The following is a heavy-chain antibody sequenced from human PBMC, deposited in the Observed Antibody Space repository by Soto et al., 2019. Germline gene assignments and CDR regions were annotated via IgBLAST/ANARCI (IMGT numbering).Heavy chain of an antibody. Sequence: PGGSLRLSCAASGFTFSDYGIHWVRQAPGKGLEWVAVIWYDGSNKYYADSVKGRFTISRDNSKNTLYLQMNSLRAEDTAVYYCAREMLCDSDNCYIDYWAQGTLVTVSS. CDR2: IWYDGSNK. CDR1: GFTFSDYG. CDR3: AREMLCDSDNCYIDY. D-gene: IGHD2-2*02. V-gene: IGHV3-33*01. J-gene: IGHJ4*02.